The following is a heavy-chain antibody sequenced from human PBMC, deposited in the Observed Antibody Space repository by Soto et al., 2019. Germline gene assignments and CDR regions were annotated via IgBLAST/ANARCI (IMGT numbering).Heavy chain of an antibody. CDR2: IYYSGST. J-gene: IGHJ4*02. CDR1: GGSISSYY. V-gene: IGHV4-59*01. CDR3: ARGPRITIFGVVTDGDYFDY. Sequence: SETLSLTCTVSGGSISSYYWSWIRQPPGKGLEWIGYIYYSGSTNYNPSLKSRVTISVDTSKNQFSLKLSSVTAADTAVYYCARGPRITIFGVVTDGDYFDYCGQGTLVTVSS. D-gene: IGHD3-3*01.